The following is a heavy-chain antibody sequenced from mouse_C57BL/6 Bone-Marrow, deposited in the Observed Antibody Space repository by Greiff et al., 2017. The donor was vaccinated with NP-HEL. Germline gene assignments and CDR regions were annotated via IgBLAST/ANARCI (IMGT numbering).Heavy chain of an antibody. CDR3: AREGYDYHWYFDV. CDR2: IYPGDGAT. V-gene: IGHV1-82*01. D-gene: IGHD2-4*01. Sequence: QVQLQQSGPELVKPGASVKISCKASGYAFSSSWMNWVKQRPGKGLEWIGRIYPGDGATNYNGKFKGKATLTADKSSSTAYMQLSSLTSEDSAVYFCAREGYDYHWYFDVWGTGTTVTVSS. CDR1: GYAFSSSW. J-gene: IGHJ1*03.